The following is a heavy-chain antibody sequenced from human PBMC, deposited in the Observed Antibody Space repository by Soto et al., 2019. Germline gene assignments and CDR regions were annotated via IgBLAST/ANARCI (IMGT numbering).Heavy chain of an antibody. CDR2: IYWDDDK. J-gene: IGHJ4*02. D-gene: IGHD6-6*01. CDR1: GFSLSTSGVG. CDR3: AHRRFSSSSPGKYYFHY. V-gene: IGHV2-5*02. Sequence: SGPTLVNPTQTLTLTCTFSGFSLSTSGVGVGWIRQPPGKALEWLALIYWDDDKRYSPSLKSRLTITKDTSKNQVVLTMTNMDPVDTATYYCAHRRFSSSSPGKYYFHYWGQGTLVTVSS.